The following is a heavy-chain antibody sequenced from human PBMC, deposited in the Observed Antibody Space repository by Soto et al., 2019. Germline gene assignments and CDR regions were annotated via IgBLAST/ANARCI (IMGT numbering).Heavy chain of an antibody. J-gene: IGHJ1*01. Sequence: QVQLVESGGGVVQPGRSLRLSCAASGFTFSSYGMHWVRQAPGKGLEWVAVIWYDGSNKYYADSVKGRFTISRDNSKNPLYLHMNSLSAEDTAVYYCAREPSRPYCSSTSCYAYFQHWGQGTLVTVSS. CDR3: AREPSRPYCSSTSCYAYFQH. CDR2: IWYDGSNK. V-gene: IGHV3-33*01. D-gene: IGHD2-2*01. CDR1: GFTFSSYG.